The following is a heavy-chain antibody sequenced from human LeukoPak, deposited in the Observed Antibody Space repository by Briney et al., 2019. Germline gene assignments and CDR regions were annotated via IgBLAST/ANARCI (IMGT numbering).Heavy chain of an antibody. D-gene: IGHD1-1*01. J-gene: IGHJ4*02. Sequence: PGGSLRLSCAASGFTFSAHYMDWVRQAPGKGLEWVSYISTSSTYTSYADSVKGRFTISRDNAKNTLSLQMSSLRAEDTAVYYCAGAGSERRPLDYWGQGTLVTVSS. V-gene: IGHV3-11*05. CDR1: GFTFSAHY. CDR3: AGAGSERRPLDY. CDR2: ISTSSTYT.